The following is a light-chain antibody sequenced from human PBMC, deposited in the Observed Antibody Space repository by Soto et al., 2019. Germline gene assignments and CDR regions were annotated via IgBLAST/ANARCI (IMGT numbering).Light chain of an antibody. CDR3: QEYKTAQFI. CDR2: AAS. CDR1: QGISNY. J-gene: IGKJ3*01. Sequence: DIQMTQSPSSLSAFVGDRVTITCRASQGISNYLAWYQQKPGRVPTLLIYAASTLRSGVPSRFSGSGSGTDFTLTISSLQPEDVASYYCQEYKTAQFIFGHGTKVDIK. V-gene: IGKV1-27*01.